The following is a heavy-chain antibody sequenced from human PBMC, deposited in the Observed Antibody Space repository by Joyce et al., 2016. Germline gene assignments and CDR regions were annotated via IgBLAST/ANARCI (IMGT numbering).Heavy chain of an antibody. V-gene: IGHV3-15*01. CDR1: GFTFSLVW. CDR3: TADDSTRGGFELDY. J-gene: IGHJ4*02. Sequence: EGQLVESGGGLVKPAWSRRLSCAASGFTFSLVWMSWVGQASGKGLEWVGLIKSETSGGTTDYTAPGKGRFAISRDESKNTVYLQMKSLKTEDTGIYYCTADDSTRGGFELDYWGQGTLVTVSS. D-gene: IGHD1-1*01. CDR2: IKSETSGGTT.